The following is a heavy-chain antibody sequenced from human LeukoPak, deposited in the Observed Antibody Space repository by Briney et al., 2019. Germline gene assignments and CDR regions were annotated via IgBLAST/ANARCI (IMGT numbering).Heavy chain of an antibody. J-gene: IGHJ6*02. Sequence: SVKVSCKASGGTFSSYAISWVRQAPGQGLEWMGRIIPILGIANYAQKFQGRVTITADKSTSTAYMELSSLRSEDTAVYYCARDKCSGGSCYRHYYYYGMDVWGQGTTVTVSS. CDR1: GGTFSSYA. D-gene: IGHD2-15*01. CDR3: ARDKCSGGSCYRHYYYYGMDV. CDR2: IIPILGIA. V-gene: IGHV1-69*04.